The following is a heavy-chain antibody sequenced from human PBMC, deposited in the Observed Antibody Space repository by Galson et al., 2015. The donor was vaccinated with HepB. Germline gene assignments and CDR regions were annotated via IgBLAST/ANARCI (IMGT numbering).Heavy chain of an antibody. Sequence: CAISGDSVSSNTVGWNWIRRSPSGGLEWLGRTYYRSKWSNDYAVSVKSRITINPDTSKNQFSLQLNSVTPEDTAVYYCAKSIHLGRGFDSWGQGTLVTVSS. J-gene: IGHJ4*02. D-gene: IGHD7-27*01. CDR1: GDSVSSNTVG. CDR2: TYYRSKWSN. CDR3: AKSIHLGRGFDS. V-gene: IGHV6-1*01.